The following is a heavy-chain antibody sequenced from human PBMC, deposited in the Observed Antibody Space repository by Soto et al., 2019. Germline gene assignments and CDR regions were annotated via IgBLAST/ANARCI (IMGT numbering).Heavy chain of an antibody. V-gene: IGHV4-34*01. Sequence: PSETLSLTCAVYGGSFSGYYWSWIRQPPGKGLEWIGEINHSGSTNYNPSLKSRVTISVDTSKNQFSLKLSSVTAADTAVYYCARDVGNSETMNWFDPWGQGTLVTVSS. CDR2: INHSGST. D-gene: IGHD4-4*01. CDR1: GGSFSGYY. CDR3: ARDVGNSETMNWFDP. J-gene: IGHJ5*02.